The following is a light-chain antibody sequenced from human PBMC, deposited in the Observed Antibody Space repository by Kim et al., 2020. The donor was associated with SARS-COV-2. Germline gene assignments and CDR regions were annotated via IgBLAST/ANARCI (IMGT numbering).Light chain of an antibody. V-gene: IGLV4-69*02. CDR1: RGHSTYA. Sequence: ASVRRTCTLSRGHSTYAIAWHQQQPQKGPRYLMKVDSDGSHSKGDGIPDRFSGSSFGAERYLTISNLQSEDEADYYCQTWARGIHVFGTGTKVTVL. J-gene: IGLJ1*01. CDR2: VDSDGSH. CDR3: QTWARGIHV.